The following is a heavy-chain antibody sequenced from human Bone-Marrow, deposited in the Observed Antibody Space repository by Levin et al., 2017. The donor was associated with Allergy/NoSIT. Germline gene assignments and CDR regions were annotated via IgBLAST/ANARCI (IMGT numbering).Heavy chain of an antibody. CDR2: IYHSGST. CDR3: ARAPLRYFDWLVDPPGYYFDY. V-gene: IGHV4-30-2*01. J-gene: IGHJ4*02. CDR1: GGSISSGGYS. D-gene: IGHD3-9*01. Sequence: SETLSLTCAVSGGSISSGGYSWSWIRQPPGKGLEWIGYIYHSGSTYYNPSLKSRVTISVDRSKNQFSLKLSSVTAADTAVYYCARAPLRYFDWLVDPPGYYFDYWGQGTLVTVSS.